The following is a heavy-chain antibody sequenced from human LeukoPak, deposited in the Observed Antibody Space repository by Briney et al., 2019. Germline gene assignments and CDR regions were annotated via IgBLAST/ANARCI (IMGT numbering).Heavy chain of an antibody. J-gene: IGHJ4*02. Sequence: ASVKVSCKASGYTFIGYYMHWVRQAPGQGLEWMGWINPNSGGTNYAQKFQGRVTMTRNTSISTAYMELSSLRSEDTAVYYCARWTGDSTVTGFGYWGQGTLVTVSS. CDR1: GYTFIGYY. CDR3: ARWTGDSTVTGFGY. D-gene: IGHD4-17*01. CDR2: INPNSGGT. V-gene: IGHV1-2*02.